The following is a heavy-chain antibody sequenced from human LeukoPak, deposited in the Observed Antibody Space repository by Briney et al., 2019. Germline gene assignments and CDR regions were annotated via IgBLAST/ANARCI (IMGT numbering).Heavy chain of an antibody. CDR2: ISAYNGNT. CDR1: GYTFTSYD. V-gene: IGHV1-18*01. Sequence: ASVKVSCKASGYTFTSYDISWVRQAPGQGLEWMGWISAYNGNTNYAQKLQGRVTMTTDTSTSTAYMELRSLRSDDTAVYYCARDSSAYYYDSSGYYLGIKSYYFDYWGQGTLVTVSS. CDR3: ARDSSAYYYDSSGYYLGIKSYYFDY. J-gene: IGHJ4*02. D-gene: IGHD3-22*01.